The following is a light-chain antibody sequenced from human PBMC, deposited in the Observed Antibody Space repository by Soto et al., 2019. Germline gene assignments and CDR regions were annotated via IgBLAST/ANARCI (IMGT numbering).Light chain of an antibody. CDR2: GAS. CDR1: QSVSNNY. V-gene: IGKV3-20*01. CDR3: QQYGSSGT. Sequence: EFVFTQSPGTLSLSPGERATLSCRASQSVSNNYLAWYQQKPGQAPRLLIYGASNRATGIPDRFSGSGSGTDFTLTISRLEPEDFAVYYCQQYGSSGTFGQGTKVDIK. J-gene: IGKJ1*01.